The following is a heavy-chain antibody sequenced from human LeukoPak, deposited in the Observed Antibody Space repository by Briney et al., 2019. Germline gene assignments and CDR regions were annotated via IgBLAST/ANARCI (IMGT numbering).Heavy chain of an antibody. V-gene: IGHV3-30*18. CDR3: AKDNGPLWFGDDFYYYYMDV. CDR1: GFTFSSYG. CDR2: ISYDGSNK. J-gene: IGHJ6*03. Sequence: GGSLRLSCAASGFTFSSYGMHWVRQAPGKGLEWVAVISYDGSNKYYADSVKGRFTISRDNSKNTLYLQMNSLRPEDTALHYCAKDNGPLWFGDDFYYYYMDVWGKGTTVTISS. D-gene: IGHD3-10*01.